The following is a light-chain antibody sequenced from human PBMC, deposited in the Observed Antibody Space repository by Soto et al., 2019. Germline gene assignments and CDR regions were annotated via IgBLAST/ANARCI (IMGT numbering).Light chain of an antibody. CDR3: QQYNNWPLYT. V-gene: IGKV3-15*01. Sequence: EMVMTQSPATLSVSPGERATHSCRASQSVRSNLAWYQQKPGQAPRLLIYGASTRATGIPARFSGSGSGTEFTLTISSLQSEDFAVYYCQQYNNWPLYTFGQGTKLEIK. J-gene: IGKJ2*01. CDR1: QSVRSN. CDR2: GAS.